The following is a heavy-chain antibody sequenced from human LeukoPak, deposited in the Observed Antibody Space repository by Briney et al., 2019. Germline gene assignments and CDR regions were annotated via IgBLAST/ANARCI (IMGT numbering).Heavy chain of an antibody. D-gene: IGHD6-6*01. CDR2: MNPNSGNT. V-gene: IGHV1-8*01. CDR3: ARTRGAARRIYYYYYMDV. CDR1: GYTFNNYD. Sequence: ASVKVSCKASGYTFNNYDVNWVRQAPGQGLEWMGWMNPNSGNTGYAQKFQGRVTMTRNTSISTAYMELSSLRSEDTAVYYCARTRGAARRIYYYYYMDVWGKGTTVTVSS. J-gene: IGHJ6*03.